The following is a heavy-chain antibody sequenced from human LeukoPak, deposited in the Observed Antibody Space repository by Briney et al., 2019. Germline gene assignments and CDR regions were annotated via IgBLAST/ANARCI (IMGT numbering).Heavy chain of an antibody. V-gene: IGHV2-70*11. Sequence: GSGPTLVNPTQTLTLTCTFSGFSLSTSGMCVSWIRQPPGKALEWLARIDWDDDTYYSTSLKTRLTISKDTSKNQVVLTMIKMDPVDTATYYCARTSYSSSSVFFDYWGQGTLVTVSS. CDR3: ARTSYSSSSVFFDY. CDR1: GFSLSTSGMC. J-gene: IGHJ4*02. D-gene: IGHD6-6*01. CDR2: IDWDDDT.